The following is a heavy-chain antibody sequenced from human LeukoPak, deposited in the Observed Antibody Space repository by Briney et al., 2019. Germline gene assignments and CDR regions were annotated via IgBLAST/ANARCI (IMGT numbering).Heavy chain of an antibody. V-gene: IGHV4-4*07. J-gene: IGHJ4*02. Sequence: SETLSLTCTVSGGSISSYYWSWIRQPAGKGLEWIGRIYTSGSTNYNPSLKSRVTMSVDTSKNQFSLKLSSVTAADTAVYYCARIGVELRGGDYFDYWGQGTLVTVSS. CDR1: GGSISSYY. CDR3: ARIGVELRGGDYFDY. CDR2: IYTSGST. D-gene: IGHD1-7*01.